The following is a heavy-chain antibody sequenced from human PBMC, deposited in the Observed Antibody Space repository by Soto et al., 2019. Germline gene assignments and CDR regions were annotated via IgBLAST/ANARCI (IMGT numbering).Heavy chain of an antibody. J-gene: IGHJ5*02. CDR2: IYYSGST. V-gene: IGHV4-59*01. D-gene: IGHD2-2*02. CDR1: GGSISSYY. Sequence: KPSETLSLTCTVSGGSISSYYWSWIRQPPGKGLEWIGYIYYSGSTNYNPSLKSRVTISVDTSKSQFSLKLSSVTAAATAVYYCARAYCSSTSCYTAWPEWFDPWGQGTLVIVS. CDR3: ARAYCSSTSCYTAWPEWFDP.